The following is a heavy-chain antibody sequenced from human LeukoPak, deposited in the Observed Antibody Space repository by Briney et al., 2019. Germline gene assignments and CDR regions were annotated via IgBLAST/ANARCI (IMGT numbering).Heavy chain of an antibody. Sequence: GGSLRLSCAASGFTFSSYAMSWVRQAPGKGLAWVSTISGGSGSTYCADSVKGRFTISRDNSKNTLYLQMSSLRDEDTAVYYCAKHRFESGGYHSTDWGQGTLVTVSS. CDR3: AKHRFESGGYHSTD. V-gene: IGHV3-23*01. D-gene: IGHD3-22*01. J-gene: IGHJ4*02. CDR2: ISGGSGST. CDR1: GFTFSSYA.